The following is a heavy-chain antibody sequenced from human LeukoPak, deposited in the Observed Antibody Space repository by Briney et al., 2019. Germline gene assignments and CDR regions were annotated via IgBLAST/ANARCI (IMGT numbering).Heavy chain of an antibody. V-gene: IGHV3-30-3*01. D-gene: IGHD2-2*01. CDR2: ISYDGSNK. Sequence: SGGSLRLSCAASGFTFSSYATHWVRQAPGKGLEWVAVISYDGSNKYYADSVKGRFTISRDNSKNTLYLQMNSLRAEDTAVYYCAGDLGYCSSTSCFYGMDVWGQGTTVTVSS. CDR1: GFTFSSYA. J-gene: IGHJ6*02. CDR3: AGDLGYCSSTSCFYGMDV.